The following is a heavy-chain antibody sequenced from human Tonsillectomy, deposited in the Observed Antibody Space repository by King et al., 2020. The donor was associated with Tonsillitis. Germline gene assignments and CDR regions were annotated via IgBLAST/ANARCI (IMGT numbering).Heavy chain of an antibody. V-gene: IGHV3-11*01. Sequence: QVQLVESGGGLVKPGGSLRLSCAASGFTFSDYYMSWICQAQGKGLWWVSYISSSVSTIYYADSVKGRFTTSRDNAKNSLYLQMNSLRAEDTAVYYCARDSSGWSTRAFDIWGQGTMVTVSS. D-gene: IGHD6-19*01. CDR1: GFTFSDYY. J-gene: IGHJ3*02. CDR2: ISSSVSTI. CDR3: ARDSSGWSTRAFDI.